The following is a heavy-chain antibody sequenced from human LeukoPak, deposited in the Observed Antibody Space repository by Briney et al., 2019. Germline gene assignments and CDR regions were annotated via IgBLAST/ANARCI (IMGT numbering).Heavy chain of an antibody. J-gene: IGHJ5*02. V-gene: IGHV3-53*01. CDR3: ARLYNSGWSNWFDP. Sequence: SGGSLRLSCAASGFTVSSNYMSWVRQAPGKGLEWVSVIYSGGSTYYGDSVKGRFTISRDNSKNTLYLQMNSLRAEDTAVYYCARLYNSGWSNWFDPWAQGTLVTVSS. CDR1: GFTVSSNY. D-gene: IGHD6-19*01. CDR2: IYSGGST.